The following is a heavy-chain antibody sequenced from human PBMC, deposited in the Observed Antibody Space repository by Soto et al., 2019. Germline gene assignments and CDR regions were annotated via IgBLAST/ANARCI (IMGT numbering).Heavy chain of an antibody. CDR1: GDSMNNERSY. Sequence: QVQLQESGPGLVEPSETLSLRCTVSGDSMNNERSYWSWIRQSPGRGLEWIGYTSHNGITWYNPSLQSRVSISIDKSEDHFSLEVRSVTAADTAVYYCARGEIVMLDWGQGDLVTVSS. J-gene: IGHJ4*02. CDR2: TSHNGIT. D-gene: IGHD3-16*01. CDR3: ARGEIVMLD. V-gene: IGHV4-31*03.